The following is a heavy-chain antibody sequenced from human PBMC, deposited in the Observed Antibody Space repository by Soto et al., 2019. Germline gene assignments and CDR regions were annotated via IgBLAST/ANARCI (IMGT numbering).Heavy chain of an antibody. CDR3: AAEVPPGAETNLEFDY. J-gene: IGHJ4*02. D-gene: IGHD1-1*01. CDR2: IVVGSGNT. CDR1: GFTFTSSA. V-gene: IGHV1-58*01. Sequence: SVKVSCKASGFTFTSSAVQWVRQARGQRLEWIGWIVVGSGNTNYAQKLQERVTITRDMSTSTAYMELSSMRSEDTAVYYCAAEVPPGAETNLEFDYWGQGTLVTVSS.